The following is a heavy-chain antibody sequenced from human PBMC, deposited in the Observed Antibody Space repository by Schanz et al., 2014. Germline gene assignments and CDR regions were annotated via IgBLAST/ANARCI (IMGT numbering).Heavy chain of an antibody. D-gene: IGHD5-12*01. Sequence: QVQLVESGGGVVQPGRSLRLSCAASGFTFSSYAMHWVRQAPGKGLEWVALISNDGSIKYYADSVKGRFTISRDNSRNTLYLQMNSLRTEDTAVYYCASPSGYSDYGTYFDVWGQGTLVTVSS. CDR2: ISNDGSIK. V-gene: IGHV3-30-3*02. J-gene: IGHJ4*02. CDR3: ASPSGYSDYGTYFDV. CDR1: GFTFSSYA.